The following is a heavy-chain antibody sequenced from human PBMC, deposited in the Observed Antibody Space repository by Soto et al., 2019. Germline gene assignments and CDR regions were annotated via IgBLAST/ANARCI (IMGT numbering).Heavy chain of an antibody. Sequence: EVQLLESGGGLVQPGGSLRLSCAASGFTFSSYSMSWVHQAPGKGLEWVSGFRTGADDGTTYYADSVKGRFTISRDISKNTLFLQMNSLRAEDTAIYYCAKKVNSGPGSQYFDYWGQGTLVTVSS. CDR1: GFTFSSYS. J-gene: IGHJ4*02. V-gene: IGHV3-23*01. D-gene: IGHD3-10*01. CDR2: FRTGADDGTT. CDR3: AKKVNSGPGSQYFDY.